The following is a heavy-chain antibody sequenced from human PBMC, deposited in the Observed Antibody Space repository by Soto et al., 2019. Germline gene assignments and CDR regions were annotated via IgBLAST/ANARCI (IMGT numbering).Heavy chain of an antibody. CDR1: GYSFISHW. CDR2: MFPGDSDS. Sequence: PGESLKISCKGSGYSFISHWIGWVRQMPGKGLELVGIMFPGDSDSRYSPSFQGQVSISVDKSINTAYLQWSSLKASDTAMYYCARTAAAGKYYYGMDVWGQGTTVTVSS. CDR3: ARTAAAGKYYYGMDV. D-gene: IGHD6-13*01. V-gene: IGHV5-51*01. J-gene: IGHJ6*02.